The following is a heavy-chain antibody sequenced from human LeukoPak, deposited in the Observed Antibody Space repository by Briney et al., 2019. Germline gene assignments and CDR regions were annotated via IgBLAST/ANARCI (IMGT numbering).Heavy chain of an antibody. CDR2: IYVGGST. V-gene: IGHV3-66*01. CDR3: ASPGDSSGYCY. J-gene: IGHJ4*02. Sequence: GGSLRLSCTPSGFIFSNYAMSWVRQAPGKGLEWGSVIYVGGSTFYSDSVKGRFTISRDNSKNTLYLQRNSLRAEDTAVYYCASPGDSSGYCYWGQGTLVTVSS. D-gene: IGHD3-22*01. CDR1: GFIFSNYA.